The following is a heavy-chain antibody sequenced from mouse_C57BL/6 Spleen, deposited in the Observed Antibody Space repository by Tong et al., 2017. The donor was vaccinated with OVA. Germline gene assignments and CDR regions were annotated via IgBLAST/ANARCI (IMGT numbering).Heavy chain of an antibody. CDR3: ARWRGSSYVDYAMDY. V-gene: IGHV1-81*01. J-gene: IGHJ4*01. CDR2: IYPRSGNT. Sequence: VQLQESGAELARPGASVKLSCKASGYTFTSYGISWVKQRTGQGLEWTGEIYPRSGNTYYNEKFKGKATLTADKSSSTAYMELRSLTSEDSAVYFCARWRGSSYVDYAMDYWGQGTSVTVSS. D-gene: IGHD1-1*01. CDR1: GYTFTSYG.